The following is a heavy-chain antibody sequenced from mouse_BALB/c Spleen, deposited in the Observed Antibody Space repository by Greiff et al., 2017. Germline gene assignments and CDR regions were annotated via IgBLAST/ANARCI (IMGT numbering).Heavy chain of an antibody. Sequence: EVMLVESGPGLVKPSQSLSLTCTVTGYSITSDYAWNWIRQFPGNKLEWMGYISYSGSTSYNPSLKSRISITRDTSKNQFFLQLNSVTTEDTATYYCARSYYYGSSYAMDYWGQGTSVTVSS. CDR2: ISYSGST. CDR1: GYSITSDYA. J-gene: IGHJ4*01. CDR3: ARSYYYGSSYAMDY. V-gene: IGHV3-2*02. D-gene: IGHD1-1*01.